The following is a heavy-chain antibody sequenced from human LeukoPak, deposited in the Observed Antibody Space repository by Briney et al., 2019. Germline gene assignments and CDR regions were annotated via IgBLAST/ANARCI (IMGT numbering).Heavy chain of an antibody. CDR1: GFTFSSYG. CDR2: VSISNTYI. D-gene: IGHD4-11*01. Sequence: GGSLTLSCAASGFTFSSYGMNWVRHAPGKGLEWVSSVSISNTYIDYADSVKGRFTISRDNAKNSLFLQVSSLRAEDTAVYYCTTSDINYRPFDNWGQGTLVSVSS. CDR3: TTSDINYRPFDN. J-gene: IGHJ4*02. V-gene: IGHV3-21*01.